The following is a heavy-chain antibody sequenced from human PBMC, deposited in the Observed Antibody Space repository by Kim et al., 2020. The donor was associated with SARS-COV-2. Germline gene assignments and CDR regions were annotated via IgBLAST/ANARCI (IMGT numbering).Heavy chain of an antibody. J-gene: IGHJ4*02. D-gene: IGHD6-19*01. CDR3: TRRAAGWGFFDY. CDR2: T. Sequence: TFFADTVTGRFTISRDNSQNTVFLQMNSLRVEDTALYYCTRRAAGWGFFDYWGQGIQVTVSS. V-gene: IGHV3-23*01.